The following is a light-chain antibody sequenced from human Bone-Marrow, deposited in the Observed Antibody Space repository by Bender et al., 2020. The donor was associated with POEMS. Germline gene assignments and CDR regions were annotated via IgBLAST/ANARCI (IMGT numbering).Light chain of an antibody. J-gene: IGLJ3*02. CDR3: QAWDDITAV. CDR1: NLGDEF. Sequence: SVLTQPPSVSVSPGQTASITCSGHNLGDEFVSWYQQRPAQSPVLVIYEDSKRPSGIPERFSGSNSGNTATLTIRGTQLMDEADYYCQAWDDITAVFGGGTTLTVL. V-gene: IGLV3-1*01. CDR2: EDS.